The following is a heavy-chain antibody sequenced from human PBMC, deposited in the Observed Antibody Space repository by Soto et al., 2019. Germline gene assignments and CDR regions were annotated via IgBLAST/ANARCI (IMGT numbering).Heavy chain of an antibody. V-gene: IGHV4-59*01. J-gene: IGHJ6*02. CDR2: IYYSEST. CDR3: ATSLSGDWSYYYVGVDV. D-gene: IGHD7-27*01. Sequence: SETLSLTCTVSGGSISNYHWTWIRQSPNKGLEWIGYIYYSESTNFNPSLNSRVAISIDRSKNQISLNLRSVTAADTAVYYCATSLSGDWSYYYVGVDVLGQGTTVT. CDR1: GGSISNYH.